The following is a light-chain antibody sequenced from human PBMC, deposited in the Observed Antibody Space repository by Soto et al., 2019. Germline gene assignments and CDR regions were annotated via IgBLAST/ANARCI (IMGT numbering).Light chain of an antibody. V-gene: IGKV3-20*01. Sequence: EIVLTQSPGTLSLSPGDRATLSCRASQSVTNNYLAWFRQRPGQAPRLLIYSASRRAAGIPDRFSGSGSGTDFTLAISGLEPEDFAVYYCQQYASPPRTFGQGTTVEIK. CDR3: QQYASPPRT. CDR1: QSVTNNY. J-gene: IGKJ1*01. CDR2: SAS.